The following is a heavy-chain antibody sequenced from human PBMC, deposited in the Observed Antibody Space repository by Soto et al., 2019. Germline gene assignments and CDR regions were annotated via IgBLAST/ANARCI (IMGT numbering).Heavy chain of an antibody. CDR2: INHSGST. CDR1: GGSFSGYY. V-gene: IGHV4-34*01. Sequence: SETLSLTCAVSGGSFSGYYWSWIRQPPGKGLEWIGEINHSGSTNYNPSLKSRVTIPVDTSKNQFSLKLSSVTAADTAVYYCARGRLHLRVFDYWGQGTLVTVSS. D-gene: IGHD6-25*01. CDR3: ARGRLHLRVFDY. J-gene: IGHJ4*02.